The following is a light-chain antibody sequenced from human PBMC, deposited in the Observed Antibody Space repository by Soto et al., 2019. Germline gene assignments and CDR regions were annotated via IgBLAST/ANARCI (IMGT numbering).Light chain of an antibody. Sequence: QSALTQPPSASGSPGQSVTFSCTATSSDVGGYNYVSWYQQHPGRAPKLIIYEVTKRPSGVPDRFSGSKSGNTASLTVSGLQAEDEADYYCSSYAGSNNWVFGGGTKLTVL. CDR2: EVT. CDR3: SSYAGSNNWV. CDR1: SSDVGGYNY. J-gene: IGLJ3*02. V-gene: IGLV2-8*01.